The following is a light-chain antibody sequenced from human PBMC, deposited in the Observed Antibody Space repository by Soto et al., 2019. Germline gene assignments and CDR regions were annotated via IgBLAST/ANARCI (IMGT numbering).Light chain of an antibody. CDR3: QSYTSSLSGWV. CDR1: SSNIGAGYD. V-gene: IGLV1-40*01. J-gene: IGLJ3*02. Sequence: QSVLTQPPSVSGAPGQRVTISCTGSSSNIGAGYDVHWYQQLPGTAPKLLIYGNSNRPSGVSNRFSGSKSRPSASLAITGLRAEDEADYYCQSYTSSLSGWVFGGGTKLTVL. CDR2: GNS.